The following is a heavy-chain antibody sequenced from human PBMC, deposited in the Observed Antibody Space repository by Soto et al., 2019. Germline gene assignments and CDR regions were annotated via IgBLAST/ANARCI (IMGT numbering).Heavy chain of an antibody. V-gene: IGHV3-7*01. CDR2: MKGDGSEK. Sequence: EVYLAESGGGLVQPGGSLRLSCAASGFSFSGSWMNWVRQAPGKGLEWVASMKGDGSEKHHVNSVEGRFVISRDNANNLLYLQMNSLRVEDTAVYYCARDAHFYRFDYRGQGTLVTVSS. J-gene: IGHJ4*02. CDR3: ARDAHFYRFDY. D-gene: IGHD3-16*02. CDR1: GFSFSGSW.